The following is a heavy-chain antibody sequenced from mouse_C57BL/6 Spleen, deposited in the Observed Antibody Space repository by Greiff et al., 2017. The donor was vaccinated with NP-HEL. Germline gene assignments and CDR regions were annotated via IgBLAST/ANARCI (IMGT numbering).Heavy chain of an antibody. CDR2: IHPNSGST. D-gene: IGHD2-2*01. CDR1: GYTFTSYW. CDR3: AVYYGNDGFAY. Sequence: QVQLQQSGAELVKPGASVKLSCKASGYTFTSYWMHWVKQRPGQGLEWIGMIHPNSGSTNYNEKFKSKATLTVDKSSSTAYMQLSSLTSEDSAVYYCAVYYGNDGFAYWGQGTLVTVSA. J-gene: IGHJ3*01. V-gene: IGHV1-64*01.